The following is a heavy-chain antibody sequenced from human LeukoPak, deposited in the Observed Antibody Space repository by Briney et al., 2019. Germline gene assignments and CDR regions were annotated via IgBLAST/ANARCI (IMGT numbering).Heavy chain of an antibody. CDR3: ARDVTSPEAFDI. J-gene: IGHJ3*02. Sequence: GGSLRLSCAASGFSFSDYYMSWIRQAPGKGLEWVSYISSSGSTIYYADSVKGRFTISRDNAKNSLYLQMNSLRAEDTAVYYCARDVTSPEAFDIWGQGTMVTVSS. V-gene: IGHV3-11*04. CDR1: GFSFSDYY. CDR2: ISSSGSTI. D-gene: IGHD2-21*02.